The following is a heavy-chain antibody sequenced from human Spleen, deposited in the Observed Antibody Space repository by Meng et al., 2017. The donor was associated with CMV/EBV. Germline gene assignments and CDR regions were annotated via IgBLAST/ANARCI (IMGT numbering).Heavy chain of an antibody. CDR2: INDDASSI. J-gene: IGHJ4*02. D-gene: IGHD4-17*01. CDR1: GFNFRNYW. Sequence: CAASGFNFRNYWMHWVRQVPGKGLVWVSRINDDASSITYADSVKGRFTISRDNAKNTLFLQMNSLRAEDAALYYCVRVADFGDYGDFWGQGILVTVSS. V-gene: IGHV3-74*01. CDR3: VRVADFGDYGDF.